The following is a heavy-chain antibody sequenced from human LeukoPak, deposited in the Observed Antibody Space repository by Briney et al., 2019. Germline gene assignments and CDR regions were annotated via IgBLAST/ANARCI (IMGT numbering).Heavy chain of an antibody. CDR3: ARYRITIFGPPGWFDP. Sequence: GGSLRLSXAASGFTFSSYWMHWVRQAPGKGLVWLSRINSDGSSTSYADSVKGRFTISRDNAKNTLYLQMNSLRAEDTAVYYCARYRITIFGPPGWFDPWGQGTLVTVSS. V-gene: IGHV3-74*01. J-gene: IGHJ5*02. D-gene: IGHD3-3*01. CDR2: INSDGSST. CDR1: GFTFSSYW.